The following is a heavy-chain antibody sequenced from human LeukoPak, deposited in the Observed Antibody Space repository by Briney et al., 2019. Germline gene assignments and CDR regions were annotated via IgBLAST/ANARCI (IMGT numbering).Heavy chain of an antibody. Sequence: PSETLSLTCTVSGGSISSTTTDYWGWIRQPPGKGLEWIGAINYGGSIHYNPSLKSRVTISVDTSKNQFSLKLSSVTAADMALYYCARHPQLDYWGQGTLVTVSS. V-gene: IGHV4-39*01. J-gene: IGHJ4*02. CDR3: ARHPQLDY. CDR2: INYGGSI. CDR1: GGSISSTTTDY.